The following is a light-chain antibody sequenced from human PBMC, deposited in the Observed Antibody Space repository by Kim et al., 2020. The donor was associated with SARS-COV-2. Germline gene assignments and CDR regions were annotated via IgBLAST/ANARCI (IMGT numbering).Light chain of an antibody. CDR1: QSISAW. CDR2: DAS. V-gene: IGKV1-5*01. CDR3: QEYASQSPT. Sequence: APIGDGVCLTCRASQSISAWFAWYKHKPGKAPKLLIYDASSLESGVPSRFTGRGSGTEFTLTITSLQPDDFATYYCQEYASQSPTFGQGTKVYIK. J-gene: IGKJ1*01.